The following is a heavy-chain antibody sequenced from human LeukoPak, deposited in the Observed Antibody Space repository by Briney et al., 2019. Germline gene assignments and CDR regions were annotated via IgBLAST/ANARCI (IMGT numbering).Heavy chain of an antibody. D-gene: IGHD2-2*01. CDR3: LACYRSIPCY. V-gene: IGHV3-23*01. CDR1: GFIFNTYA. CDR2: ISGRGDST. Sequence: GGSLRLSCAASGFIFNTYAMSWVRQAPGKGLEWVSAISGRGDSTWYADSVKGRFTISRDNSKNTLYLQMSSLRADGTAVYYCLACYRSIPCYWGQGTLITASS. J-gene: IGHJ4*02.